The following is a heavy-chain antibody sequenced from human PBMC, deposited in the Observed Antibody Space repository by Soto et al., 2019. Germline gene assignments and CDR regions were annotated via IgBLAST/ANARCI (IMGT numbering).Heavy chain of an antibody. CDR3: ARSGRGTVGLRYPPWIDY. CDR1: GGSISSYY. D-gene: IGHD3-9*01. CDR2: IYYSGST. V-gene: IGHV4-59*01. Sequence: SETLSLTCTVSGGSISSYYWSWIRQPPGKGLEWIGYIYYSGSTNYNPSLKSRVTISVDTSKNQFSLKLSSVTAADTAVYYCARSGRGTVGLRYPPWIDYWGQGTLVTVSS. J-gene: IGHJ4*02.